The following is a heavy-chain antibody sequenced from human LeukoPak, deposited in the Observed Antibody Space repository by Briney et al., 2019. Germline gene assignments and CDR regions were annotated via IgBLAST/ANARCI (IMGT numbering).Heavy chain of an antibody. CDR2: IYYSGST. CDR3: ARDDSGSYYFDS. V-gene: IGHV4-61*01. J-gene: IGHJ4*02. CDR1: GDSISTSSYY. Sequence: SETLSLTCTVSGDSISTSSYYWGWIRQPPGKGLEWIAYIYYSGSTNYNPSLKSRVTISLDTSKNQFSLKLTSVTAADTAVYYCARDDSGSYYFDSWGQGTLVTVSS. D-gene: IGHD6-19*01.